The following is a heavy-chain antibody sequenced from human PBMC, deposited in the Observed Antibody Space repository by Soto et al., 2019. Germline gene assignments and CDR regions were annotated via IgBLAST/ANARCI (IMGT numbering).Heavy chain of an antibody. CDR2: IYFSGTT. D-gene: IGHD4-17*01. V-gene: IGHV4-61*01. J-gene: IGHJ4*02. CDR1: GGSVSSDSYY. CDR3: ARSPDSGDYVDY. Sequence: QVQLQESGPRLVQPSETLSLTCSVSGGSVSSDSYYWSWIRQPPGAGLEWIGYIYFSGTTNYNPSPQDRGTIIGGLSKNQFSLKPGPVTAAETAGYYCARSPDSGDYVDYWGQGTLVAVSS.